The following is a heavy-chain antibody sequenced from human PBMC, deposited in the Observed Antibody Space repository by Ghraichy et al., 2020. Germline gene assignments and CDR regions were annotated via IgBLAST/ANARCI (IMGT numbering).Heavy chain of an antibody. D-gene: IGHD4-17*01. CDR1: GGTFSSYA. V-gene: IGHV1-69*13. J-gene: IGHJ6*02. Sequence: SVKVSCKASGGTFSSYAISWVRQAPGQGLEWMGGIIPIFGTANYAQKSQGRVTITADESTSTAYMELSSLRSEDTAVYYCASFLGWVTTTQKQKTTLNDYYYYGMDVWGQGTTVTVSS. CDR2: IIPIFGTA. CDR3: ASFLGWVTTTQKQKTTLNDYYYYGMDV.